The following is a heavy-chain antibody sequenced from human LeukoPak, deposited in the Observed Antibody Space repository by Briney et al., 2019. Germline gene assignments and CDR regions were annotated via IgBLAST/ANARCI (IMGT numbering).Heavy chain of an antibody. Sequence: ASVKVSCKASGYTFTSYYMHWVRQAPGQGLEWMGIIIPSGGSTSYAQKFQGRVTMTRDMSTSTVYMELSSLRSEDTAVYYCARALVSYSSSIYYYYYYMDVWGKGTTVTVSS. CDR1: GYTFTSYY. J-gene: IGHJ6*03. CDR2: IIPSGGST. CDR3: ARALVSYSSSIYYYYYYMDV. D-gene: IGHD6-6*01. V-gene: IGHV1-46*01.